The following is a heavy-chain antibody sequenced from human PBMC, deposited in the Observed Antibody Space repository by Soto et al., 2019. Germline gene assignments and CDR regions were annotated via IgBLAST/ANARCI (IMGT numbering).Heavy chain of an antibody. CDR3: AREDRGDLWFGELLESRYGMDV. Sequence: SVKVSCKASGYTFTSYDINWVRQAPGQGLEWMGWMNPNSGNTDYAQKFQGRVTMTRDTSTSTAYMELRSLRSDDTAVYYCAREDRGDLWFGELLESRYGMDVWGQGTTVTVSS. CDR1: GYTFTSYD. J-gene: IGHJ6*02. CDR2: MNPNSGNT. D-gene: IGHD3-10*01. V-gene: IGHV1-8*01.